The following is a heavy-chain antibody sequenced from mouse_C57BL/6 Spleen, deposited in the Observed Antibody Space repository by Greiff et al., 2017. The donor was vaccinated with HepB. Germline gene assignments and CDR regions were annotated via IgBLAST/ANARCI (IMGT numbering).Heavy chain of an antibody. CDR2: IDPEDGDT. CDR3: TLDSSGYVRFAY. V-gene: IGHV14-1*01. CDR1: GFNIKDYY. Sequence: VQLKQSGAELVRPGASVKLSCTASGFNIKDYYMHWVKQRPEQGLEWIGRIDPEDGDTEYAPKFQGKATMTADTSSNTAYLQLSSLTSEDTAVYYCTLDSSGYVRFAYWSQGTLVTVSA. D-gene: IGHD3-2*02. J-gene: IGHJ3*01.